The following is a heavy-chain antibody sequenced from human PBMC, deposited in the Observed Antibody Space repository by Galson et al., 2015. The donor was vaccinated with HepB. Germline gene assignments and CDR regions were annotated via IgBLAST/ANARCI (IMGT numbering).Heavy chain of an antibody. CDR3: ARDRGSGWYDH. V-gene: IGHV4-4*07. D-gene: IGHD6-19*01. J-gene: IGHJ5*02. CDR2: KHSTGST. CDR1: GASVSHNC. Sequence: SETLSLTCAVSGASVSHNCWTWIRQPAGKGLEWIGRKHSTGSTNHNPSLNSRITMSVDTSKNKFSLKLSSVTAADTAVYYCARDRGSGWYDHWGQGNLVTVSS.